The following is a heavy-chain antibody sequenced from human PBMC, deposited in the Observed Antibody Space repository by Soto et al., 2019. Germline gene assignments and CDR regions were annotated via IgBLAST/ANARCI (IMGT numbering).Heavy chain of an antibody. J-gene: IGHJ5*02. V-gene: IGHV4-30-4*01. CDR2: IYYSGST. D-gene: IGHD5-18*01. Sequence: QVQLQESGPGLVKPSQTLSLTCTVSGGSISSGDYYWSWIRQPPGKGLEWIGYIYYSGSTYYNPSLKSRVTISVDTSKNQFSLKLSSVTAADTAVYYCARVEGVDTAMEERYWFDPWGQGTLVTVSS. CDR3: ARVEGVDTAMEERYWFDP. CDR1: GGSISSGDYY.